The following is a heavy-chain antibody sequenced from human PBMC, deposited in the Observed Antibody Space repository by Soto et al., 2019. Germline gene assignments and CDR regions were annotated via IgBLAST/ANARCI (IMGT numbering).Heavy chain of an antibody. CDR2: IHNSGTT. CDR3: AGARDHYLVYDL. J-gene: IGHJ5*02. Sequence: QVQLQESGPGLVKPSETLSLTCTVSGDSISSYYWTWIRQSPGKGLEWIGYIHNSGTTNSNPSLKSQVSLSIDTSKNQCSLKLSSVSAADTAVYYCAGARDHYLVYDLWGQGTLVSVSS. V-gene: IGHV4-59*01. CDR1: GDSISSYY. D-gene: IGHD1-26*01.